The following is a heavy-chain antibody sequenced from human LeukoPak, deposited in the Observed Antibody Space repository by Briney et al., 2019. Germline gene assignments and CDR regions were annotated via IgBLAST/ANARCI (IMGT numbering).Heavy chain of an antibody. CDR2: IYHSGST. CDR3: AKLNNYDLMIDY. CDR1: GYSISSGYY. D-gene: IGHD3-3*01. J-gene: IGHJ4*02. Sequence: SETLSLICTVSGYSISSGYYWGWIRQPPGKGLEWIGNIYHSGSTYYNPSLKSRVTISVDTSKNQFSLKLSSVTAADTAVYYCAKLNNYDLMIDYWGQGTLVTVSS. V-gene: IGHV4-38-2*02.